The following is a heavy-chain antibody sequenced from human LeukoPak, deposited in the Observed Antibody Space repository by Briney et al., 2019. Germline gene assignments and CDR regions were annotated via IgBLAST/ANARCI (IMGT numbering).Heavy chain of an antibody. Sequence: SETLSLTCTVSGGSISSYYWSWIRQPPGKGLEWIGYIYYSGSTNYNPSLKSRVTISVDTSKNQFSLKLSSVTAADTAVYYCARAIYYYDSSGYYWGNYYFDYWGQGTLVTVSS. J-gene: IGHJ4*02. D-gene: IGHD3-22*01. V-gene: IGHV4-59*08. CDR2: IYYSGST. CDR1: GGSISSYY. CDR3: ARAIYYYDSSGYYWGNYYFDY.